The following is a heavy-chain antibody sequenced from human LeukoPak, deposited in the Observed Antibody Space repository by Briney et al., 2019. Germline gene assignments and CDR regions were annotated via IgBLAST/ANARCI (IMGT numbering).Heavy chain of an antibody. CDR2: INPSGGST. CDR1: GYTFTSYY. J-gene: IGHJ5*02. Sequence: VSVKVSCKASGYTFTSYYMHWVRQAPGQGLEWMGIINPSGGSTSYAQKFQGRVTMTRDTSTSTVYMELSSLRSEDTAVYYCARGLYDILTGHSEGDWFDPWGQGTLVTVSS. D-gene: IGHD3-9*01. CDR3: ARGLYDILTGHSEGDWFDP. V-gene: IGHV1-46*01.